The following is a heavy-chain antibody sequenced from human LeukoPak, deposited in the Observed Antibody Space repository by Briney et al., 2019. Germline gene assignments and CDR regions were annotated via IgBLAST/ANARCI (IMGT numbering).Heavy chain of an antibody. CDR3: ARRTTRNHSWPGGQRFDP. CDR2: ISSSGSTI. J-gene: IGHJ5*02. V-gene: IGHV3-11*04. D-gene: IGHD1-1*01. CDR1: GFTFSDYY. Sequence: PGGSLRLSCAASGFTFSDYYMSWIRQAPGKGLEWVSYISSSGSTIYYADSVKGRFTISRDNAKNSLYLQMNSLRAEDTAVYYCARRTTRNHSWPGGQRFDPWGQGTLVTVSS.